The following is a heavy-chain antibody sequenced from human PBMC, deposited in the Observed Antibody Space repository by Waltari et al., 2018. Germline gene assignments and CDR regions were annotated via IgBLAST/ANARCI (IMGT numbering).Heavy chain of an antibody. D-gene: IGHD3-10*01. CDR3: ARVRVSGAAFDY. CDR2: IYHSGST. Sequence: QVQLQESGQGLVKPSQTLDLTCTVCGGSISSGGYYWSWIRQHPGKGLEWIGYIYHSGSTYYNPSLKIRVTISVDRSKNQFSLKLSSVTAADTAVYYCARVRVSGAAFDYWGQGTLVTVSS. CDR1: GGSISSGGYY. J-gene: IGHJ4*02. V-gene: IGHV4-31*03.